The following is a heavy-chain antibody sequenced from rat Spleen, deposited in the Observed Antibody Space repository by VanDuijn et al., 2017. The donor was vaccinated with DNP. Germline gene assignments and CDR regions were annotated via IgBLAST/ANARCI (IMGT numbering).Heavy chain of an antibody. CDR3: ASRPPPTRGPFDY. Sequence: EVQLVESDGGLVQPGRSLKLSCAASGFTFSNYDMAWVRQAPAKGLEWVATISYNGGTPYYRDSVKGRFTISRDNAQSTLYLQMDSLRSEDTATYYCASRPPPTRGPFDYWGQGVMVTVSS. J-gene: IGHJ2*01. CDR2: ISYNGGTP. V-gene: IGHV5-29*01. CDR1: GFTFSNYD. D-gene: IGHD1-4*01.